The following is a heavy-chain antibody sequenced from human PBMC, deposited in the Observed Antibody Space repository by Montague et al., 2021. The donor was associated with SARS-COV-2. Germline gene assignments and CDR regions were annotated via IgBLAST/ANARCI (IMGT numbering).Heavy chain of an antibody. CDR3: ARHDNSGTYPMDV. Sequence: SETLSLTCNVAGGSMSGYNWSWIRQPPGKGLQWIGSMYNSENTSYNPSLKSRVTISVDTSKKQFSLRLSSVTAADMAVYYCARHDNSGTYPMDVWGQGTTVTVSS. CDR1: GGSMSGYN. D-gene: IGHD3-10*01. V-gene: IGHV4-59*08. J-gene: IGHJ6*02. CDR2: MYNSENT.